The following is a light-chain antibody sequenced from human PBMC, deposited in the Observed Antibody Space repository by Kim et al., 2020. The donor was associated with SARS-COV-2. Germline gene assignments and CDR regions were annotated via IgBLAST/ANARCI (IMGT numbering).Light chain of an antibody. V-gene: IGLV3-21*03. CDR3: QVWDSSSNHVV. J-gene: IGLJ2*01. Sequence: SYELTQPPSVSVAPGKTARITCGENNIGSKSVHWYQQQPGQAPVLVVYDDRDRPSGIPERFSGSNSGNTATLTISRVEAGDEADYYCQVWDSSSNHVVFGGGTQLTVL. CDR2: DDR. CDR1: NIGSKS.